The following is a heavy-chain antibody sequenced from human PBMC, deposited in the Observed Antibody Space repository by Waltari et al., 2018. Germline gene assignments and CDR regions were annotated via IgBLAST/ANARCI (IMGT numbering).Heavy chain of an antibody. V-gene: IGHV3-30*03. CDR2: ITYDGNKK. CDR3: ASGGAAAEGY. D-gene: IGHD6-13*01. CDR1: GFTFSNYG. J-gene: IGHJ4*02. Sequence: QVQLVESGGGVVQPGRSLRLSCAASGFTFSNYGMHWVRQALGKGLGWVADITYDGNKKYYADSVKGRFTISRDNSKNTLYLQLNSLRSEDTAVYYCASGGAAAEGYWGQGTLVTVSS.